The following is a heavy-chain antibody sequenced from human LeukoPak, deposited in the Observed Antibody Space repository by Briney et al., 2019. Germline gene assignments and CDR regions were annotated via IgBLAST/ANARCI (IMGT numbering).Heavy chain of an antibody. CDR2: VYYSGTT. J-gene: IGHJ6*03. CDR3: ARQDFYGSGSYYMDV. D-gene: IGHD3-10*01. CDR1: GASITDTSHL. Sequence: SETLSLTCTVSGASITDTSHLWAWIRQPPGKGLEWIGRVYYSGTTSYNPSLQSRVSISVDTSKKQFSLRLSSVTAADTAVYYCARQDFYGSGSYYMDVWGKGTTVTVSS. V-gene: IGHV4-39*01.